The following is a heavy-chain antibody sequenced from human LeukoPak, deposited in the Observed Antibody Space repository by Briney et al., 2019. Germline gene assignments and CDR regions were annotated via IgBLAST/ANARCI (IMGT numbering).Heavy chain of an antibody. CDR1: GFTFSTYN. CDR2: ITSSSSYI. V-gene: IGHV3-21*01. J-gene: IGHJ6*02. CDR3: ARASGYYSDGMDV. Sequence: PGGSLRLSCAASGFTFSTYNMNWVRQAPGKGLEWVSSITSSSSYIYYTDSLKGRFTISRDDAKNSLYLQMNSLRAEDTAVYYCARASGYYSDGMDVWGRGTTVTVSS. D-gene: IGHD5-12*01.